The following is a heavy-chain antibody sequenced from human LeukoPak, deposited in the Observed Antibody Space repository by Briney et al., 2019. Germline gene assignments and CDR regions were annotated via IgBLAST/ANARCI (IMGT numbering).Heavy chain of an antibody. V-gene: IGHV1-18*01. CDR1: GYTFTSYG. J-gene: IGHJ4*02. Sequence: ASVKVSCKASGYTFTSYGISWVRQAPGQGLEWMGWISAYNGNTNYAQKLQGRVTMTTDTSTSTAYMELRSLRSDDTAVYYCARAVPPDFWSGYLYFDYWGQGALVTVSS. CDR3: ARAVPPDFWSGYLYFDY. D-gene: IGHD3-3*01. CDR2: ISAYNGNT.